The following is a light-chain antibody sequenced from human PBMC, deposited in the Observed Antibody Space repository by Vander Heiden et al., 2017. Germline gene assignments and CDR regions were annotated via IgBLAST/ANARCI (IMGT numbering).Light chain of an antibody. Sequence: DIQMTQSPSSLSASVGDRVTIPRRASQKLCDYLNWDQQKPGKAPKLLIYAASSVQTGVPSMFSGSRSGTDFTRTISSLKAEDFATYYCQQSSRTPWTFGQGTKVEVK. J-gene: IGKJ1*01. CDR3: QQSSRTPWT. CDR2: AAS. V-gene: IGKV1-39*01. CDR1: QKLCDY.